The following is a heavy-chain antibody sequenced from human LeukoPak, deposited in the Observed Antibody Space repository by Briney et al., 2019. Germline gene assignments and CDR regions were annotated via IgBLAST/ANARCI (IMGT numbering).Heavy chain of an antibody. CDR1: GYTFTGYY. J-gene: IGHJ5*02. V-gene: IGHV1-2*02. CDR3: ATQGAGNWFDP. D-gene: IGHD3-16*01. Sequence: GASVKVSCKASGYTFTGYYMHWVRQAPGQGLEWMGWINPNSGGTNYAQKFQGRVTMTEDTSTDTAYMELSSLRSEDTAVYYCATQGAGNWFDPWGQGTLVTVSS. CDR2: INPNSGGT.